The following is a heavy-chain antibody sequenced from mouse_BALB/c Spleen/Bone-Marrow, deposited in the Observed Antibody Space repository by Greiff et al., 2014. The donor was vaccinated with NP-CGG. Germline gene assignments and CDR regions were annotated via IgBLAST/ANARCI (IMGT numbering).Heavy chain of an antibody. Sequence: EVKLMESGGGLVQPGGSMKLSCVASGFTFSNYWMNWVRQSPEKGLEWVAEIRLKSNNYATHYAESVKGRFTISRDDSKSSVYLQMNNLRAEDTGIYYCTGSDYWGQGTTLTVSS. J-gene: IGHJ2*01. CDR2: IRLKSNNYAT. V-gene: IGHV6-6*02. CDR3: TGSDY. D-gene: IGHD1-1*01. CDR1: GFTFSNYW.